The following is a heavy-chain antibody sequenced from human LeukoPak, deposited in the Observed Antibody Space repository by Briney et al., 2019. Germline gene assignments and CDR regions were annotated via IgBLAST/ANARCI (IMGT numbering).Heavy chain of an antibody. D-gene: IGHD3-9*01. V-gene: IGHV4-39*01. Sequence: SETLSLTCTVSGDSISSSSYYWGWIRQPPGKGLEWIGSIYYSGSTYYNPSLKSRVTISVDTSKNQFSLKLSSVTAADTAVYYCARSAARVLRYFDWLLSPAAYFDYWGQGTLVTVSS. CDR3: ARSAARVLRYFDWLLSPAAYFDY. CDR2: IYYSGST. CDR1: GDSISSSSYY. J-gene: IGHJ4*02.